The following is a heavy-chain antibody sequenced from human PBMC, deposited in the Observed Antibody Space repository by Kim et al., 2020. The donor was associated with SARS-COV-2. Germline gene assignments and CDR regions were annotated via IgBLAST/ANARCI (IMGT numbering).Heavy chain of an antibody. CDR2: INHSGST. J-gene: IGHJ4*02. CDR1: GGSFSGYY. Sequence: SETLSLTCAVYGGSFSGYYWSWIRQPPGKGLEWIGEINHSGSTNYNPSLKSRVTISVDTSKNQFSLKLSSVTAADTAVYYCARAFGGVIVMVKKEYYFDYWGQGTLVTVSS. V-gene: IGHV4-34*01. D-gene: IGHD3-16*02. CDR3: ARAFGGVIVMVKKEYYFDY.